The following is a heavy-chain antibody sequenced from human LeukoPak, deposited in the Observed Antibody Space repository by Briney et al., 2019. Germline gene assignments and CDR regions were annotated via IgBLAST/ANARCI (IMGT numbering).Heavy chain of an antibody. Sequence: SVKVSCKASGGTFSSYAISWVRQAPGQGLEWMGRIIPILGIANYAQKFQGRVTITADKSTSTAYMELSSLRSEDTAVYYCARDPGNYGSGSYRTKTWFDPWGQGTLVTVSS. CDR3: ARDPGNYGSGSYRTKTWFDP. D-gene: IGHD3-10*01. V-gene: IGHV1-69*04. J-gene: IGHJ5*02. CDR2: IIPILGIA. CDR1: GGTFSSYA.